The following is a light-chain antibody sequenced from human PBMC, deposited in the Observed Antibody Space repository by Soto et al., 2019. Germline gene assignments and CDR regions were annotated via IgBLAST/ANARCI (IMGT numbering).Light chain of an antibody. CDR2: SPS. V-gene: IGKV3-20*01. J-gene: IGKJ1*01. CDR1: QSVSSSH. Sequence: EVTMTPSPAPLSLSLWDRATPSCRASQSVSSSHLAWYQQTPGQAPRLLIYSPSSRATGIPDRFSGSESGTAFTLTISRLEPEDFAVYYCQRHGAFGQGTKVDIK. CDR3: QRHGA.